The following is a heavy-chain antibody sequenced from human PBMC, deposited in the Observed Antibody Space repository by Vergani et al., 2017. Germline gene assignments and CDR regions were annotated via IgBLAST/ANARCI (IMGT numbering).Heavy chain of an antibody. J-gene: IGHJ3*02. Sequence: EVQLVESGGGLVQPGGSLRLSCAASGFTFSSYSMNWVRQAPGKGLEWVSYISSSSSTIYYADSVKGRFTISRDNAKNSLYLQMNSLRAEDTAVYYCARVPHDSSGYYREDAFDIWGQGTMVTVSS. CDR3: ARVPHDSSGYYREDAFDI. D-gene: IGHD3-22*01. CDR2: ISSSSSTI. V-gene: IGHV3-48*04. CDR1: GFTFSSYS.